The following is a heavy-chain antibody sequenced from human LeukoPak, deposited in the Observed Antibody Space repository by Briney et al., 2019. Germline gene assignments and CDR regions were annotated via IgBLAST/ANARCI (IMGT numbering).Heavy chain of an antibody. CDR2: IIPIFGTT. CDR1: GGTFSRNA. J-gene: IGHJ6*02. V-gene: IGHV1-69*05. Sequence: SVKVSCKASGGTFSRNAISWVRQAPGQGLEWVGGIIPIFGTTKNAQKFQGRVTITTDESTNTAYMELSSLRSEDTAVYYCARDRVLWFGETRTTNRGGGMDVWGQGTTVTVSS. CDR3: ARDRVLWFGETRTTNRGGGMDV. D-gene: IGHD3-10*01.